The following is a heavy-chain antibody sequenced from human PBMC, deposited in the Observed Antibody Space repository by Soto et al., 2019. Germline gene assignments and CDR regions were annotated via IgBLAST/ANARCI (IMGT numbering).Heavy chain of an antibody. J-gene: IGHJ4*02. CDR1: GGTFSSYA. V-gene: IGHV1-69*06. CDR3: ARDSGGNSPSGLFDY. D-gene: IGHD3-22*01. CDR2: IIPIFGTA. Sequence: QVQLVQSGTEVKKPGSSVKVFCKASGGTFSSYAISWVRQAPGQGLEWMGGIIPIFGTANYAQKFQGRVTITADKSTSTAYMELSSLRSEDTAVYYCARDSGGNSPSGLFDYWGQGTLVTVSS.